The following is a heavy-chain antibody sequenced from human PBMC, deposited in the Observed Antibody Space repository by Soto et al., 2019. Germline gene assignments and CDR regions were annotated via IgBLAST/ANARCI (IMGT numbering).Heavy chain of an antibody. CDR1: GGSISSYY. CDR2: IYYSGST. CDR3: ARGYGVGAGDY. J-gene: IGHJ4*02. V-gene: IGHV4-59*01. Sequence: QVQLQESGPGLVKPSETLSLTCTVSGGSISSYYWSWIRQPPGKGLEWIGYIYYSGSTNYNPSLKSRVTISVDTSKNPFSLKLSSGTAAATAGYYCARGYGVGAGDYWGQGTLVTVSS. D-gene: IGHD5-12*01.